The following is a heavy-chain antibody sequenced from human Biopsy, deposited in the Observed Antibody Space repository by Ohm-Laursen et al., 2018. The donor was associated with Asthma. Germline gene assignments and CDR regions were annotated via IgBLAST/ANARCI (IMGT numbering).Heavy chain of an antibody. D-gene: IGHD3-3*01. CDR2: MSFDGRQT. CDR1: GFSFNSYG. CDR3: AKERYYDFWSGYPI. V-gene: IGHV3-30*18. J-gene: IGHJ3*02. Sequence: SLRLSCAASGFSFNSYGMHWVRQAPGKGPEWVAVMSFDGRQTYYADSVKGRFTISRDNSKSTLYLQMNSLRAEDTAVYYCAKERYYDFWSGYPIWGQGTMVTVSS.